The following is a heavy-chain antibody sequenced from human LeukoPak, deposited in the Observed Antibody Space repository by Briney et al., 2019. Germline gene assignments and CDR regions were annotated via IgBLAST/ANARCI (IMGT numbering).Heavy chain of an antibody. CDR1: GLTFSSYA. CDR3: VTRRTTVVTPGN. D-gene: IGHD4-23*01. CDR2: ISSNGVTT. Sequence: GGSLRLSCSASGLTFSSYALNWVRQAPGKGLEYVSAISSNGVTTYYADSVKGRFTISRDNSKNTLYLQMSSLRVEDTAVYYCVTRRTTVVTPGNWGQGTLVTVSS. V-gene: IGHV3-64D*09. J-gene: IGHJ4*02.